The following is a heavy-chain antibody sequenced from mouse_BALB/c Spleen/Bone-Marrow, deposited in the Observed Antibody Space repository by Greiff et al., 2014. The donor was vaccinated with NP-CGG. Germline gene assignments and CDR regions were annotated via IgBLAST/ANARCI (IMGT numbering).Heavy chain of an antibody. CDR3: TRRDRYDYYGVDY. J-gene: IGHJ4*01. D-gene: IGHD2-14*01. Sequence: QVQLKESGAELVRPGASVKVSCKASGYTFTHYWVKWGRQRPGQGLEWIGNIYPSDSYSNYNQKFKDKATLTVDKSSSTAYMQLSSPTSEDSAVYYCTRRDRYDYYGVDYWGQGTSVTVSS. CDR1: GYTFTHYW. V-gene: IGHV1S126*01. CDR2: IYPSDSYS.